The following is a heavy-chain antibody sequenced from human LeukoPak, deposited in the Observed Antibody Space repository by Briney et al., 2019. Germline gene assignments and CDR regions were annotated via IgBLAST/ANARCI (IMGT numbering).Heavy chain of an antibody. J-gene: IGHJ4*02. CDR3: AKGGYCSSTSCQYYFDY. D-gene: IGHD2-2*01. CDR2: FDVAETDT. Sequence: GASVKVSCKVSGYTLSELSMHWVRQSPGKGLVWMGGFDVAETDTIYAQKFQGRVTMTEDTSTDTAYMELNSLRAEDTAVYYCAKGGYCSSTSCQYYFDYWGQGTLVTVSS. CDR1: GYTLSELS. V-gene: IGHV1-24*01.